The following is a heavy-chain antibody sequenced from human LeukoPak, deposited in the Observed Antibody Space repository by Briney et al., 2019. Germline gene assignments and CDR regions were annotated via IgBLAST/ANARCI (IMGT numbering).Heavy chain of an antibody. Sequence: GSLRLSCAASGFTFSDYYMSWIRQAPGKGLEWVSGISGSGGDTYFADSEKGRFTISRDNSKNTVFLQMDSLRAEDTAVYYCAKTTAGYSSGRYPGWSVDYWGQGTLVTVSS. CDR1: GFTFSDYY. J-gene: IGHJ4*02. D-gene: IGHD6-19*01. CDR2: ISGSGGDT. CDR3: AKTTAGYSSGRYPGWSVDY. V-gene: IGHV3-23*01.